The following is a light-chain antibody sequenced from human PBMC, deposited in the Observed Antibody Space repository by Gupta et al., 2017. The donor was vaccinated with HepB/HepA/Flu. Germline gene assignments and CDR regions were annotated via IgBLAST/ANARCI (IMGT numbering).Light chain of an antibody. J-gene: IGKJ5*01. V-gene: IGKV1-9*01. Sequence: DIQLTQSPSFLSASVGDRVTITCRASQDINSYLIWYQQKPGKAPNLLIYAASTLQGGVPSRFSGSGSGTEFTLTINSLQPEDFATYYCQHVNSSPITFGQGTRVDIK. CDR3: QHVNSSPIT. CDR2: AAS. CDR1: QDINSY.